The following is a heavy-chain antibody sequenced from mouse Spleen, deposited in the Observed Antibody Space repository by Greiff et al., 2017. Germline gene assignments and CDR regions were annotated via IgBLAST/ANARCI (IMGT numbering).Heavy chain of an antibody. CDR1: GFTFSSYY. CDR3: ARHNYYGSSSFAY. V-gene: IGHV5-6-2*01. J-gene: IGHJ3*01. D-gene: IGHD1-1*01. Sequence: EVQLQESGGGLVKLGGSLKLSCAASGFTFSSYYMSWVRQTPEKRLELVAAINSNGGSTYYPDTVKGRFTISRDNAKNTLYLQMSSLKSEDTALYYCARHNYYGSSSFAYWGQGTLVTVSA. CDR2: INSNGGST.